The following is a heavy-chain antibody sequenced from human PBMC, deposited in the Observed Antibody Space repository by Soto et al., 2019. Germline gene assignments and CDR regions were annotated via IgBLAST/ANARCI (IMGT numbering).Heavy chain of an antibody. CDR3: ARSWGWSHGSDY. CDR1: GFSFSSYE. J-gene: IGHJ4*02. V-gene: IGHV3-48*03. Sequence: GGSLRLSCEASGFSFSSYEMNWVRQAPGKGLEWVSYITASGSGTYYADSVKGRFTISRDNAKNSLYLQMNSLRVEDTAVYYCARSWGWSHGSDYWGQGTLVTVSS. CDR2: ITASGSGT. D-gene: IGHD3-16*01.